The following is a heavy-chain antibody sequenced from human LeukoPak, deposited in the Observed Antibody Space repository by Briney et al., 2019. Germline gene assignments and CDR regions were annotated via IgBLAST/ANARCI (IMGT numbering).Heavy chain of an antibody. J-gene: IGHJ5*02. CDR2: ISYDGSNK. V-gene: IGHV3-30*03. Sequence: GGSLRLSCAASGFTFSSYGMHWVRQAPGKGLEWVAVISYDGSNKYYADSVKGRFTISRDNSKNTLYLQMNSLRAEDTAVYYCARVRQQPNWFDPWGQGTLVTVSS. D-gene: IGHD6-13*01. CDR1: GFTFSSYG. CDR3: ARVRQQPNWFDP.